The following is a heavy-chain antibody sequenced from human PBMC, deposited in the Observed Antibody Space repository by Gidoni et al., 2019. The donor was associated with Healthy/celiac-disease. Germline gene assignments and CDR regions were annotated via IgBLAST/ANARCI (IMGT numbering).Heavy chain of an antibody. V-gene: IGHV3-30*04. CDR1: GFTFSSYA. CDR2: ISYDGSNK. CDR3: AREYDFWSGNHDAFDI. D-gene: IGHD3-3*01. J-gene: IGHJ3*02. Sequence: QVQLVESGGGVVQPGRSLRLSCAASGFTFSSYAMHWVRQAPGKGLEWVAVISYDGSNKYYADSVKGRFTISRDNSKNTLYLQMNSLRAEDTAVYYCAREYDFWSGNHDAFDIWGQGTMVTVSS.